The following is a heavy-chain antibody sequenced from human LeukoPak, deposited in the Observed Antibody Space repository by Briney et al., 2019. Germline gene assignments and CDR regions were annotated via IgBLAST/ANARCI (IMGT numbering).Heavy chain of an antibody. J-gene: IGHJ5*02. CDR3: ARHEELWFGEPPALDP. CDR1: GFTVSSNY. CDR2: IYSGDRT. Sequence: GGSLRLSCAASGFTVSSNYMSWVRQAPGKGLEWVSVIYSGDRTYYADSVKGRFTISRDNSKNTLYLQMNSLRAEDTAVYYCARHEELWFGEPPALDPWGQGTLVTVSS. V-gene: IGHV3-53*01. D-gene: IGHD3-10*01.